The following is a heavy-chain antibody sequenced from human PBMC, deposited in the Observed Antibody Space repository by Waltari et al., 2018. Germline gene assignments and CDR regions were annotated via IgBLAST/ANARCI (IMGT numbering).Heavy chain of an antibody. CDR3: ARDFWSGYYDY. J-gene: IGHJ4*02. Sequence: QVQLQESGPGLVKPSQTLSLTCTVSGGSISSGGYYWSWIRQHPGKGLEWMGDIYYSGSTYYNPSLKSRVTISVDTSKNQFSLKLSSVTAADTAVYYCARDFWSGYYDYWGQGTLVTVSS. V-gene: IGHV4-31*03. D-gene: IGHD3-3*01. CDR1: GGSISSGGYY. CDR2: IYYSGST.